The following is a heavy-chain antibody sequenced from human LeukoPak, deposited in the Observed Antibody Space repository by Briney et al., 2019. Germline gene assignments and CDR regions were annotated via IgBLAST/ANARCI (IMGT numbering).Heavy chain of an antibody. V-gene: IGHV1-2*02. CDR2: INPNSGGT. CDR1: GYTFTGYY. J-gene: IGHJ4*02. D-gene: IGHD2-2*01. Sequence: ASVKVSCKASGYTFTGYYMHWVRQAPGQGLEWMGWINPNSGGTNYAQKFQGRVTMTRDTSISTAYMELSRLRSDDTAVYYCARGPRYCSSTSCFEYYFDYWGQGTLVTVSS. CDR3: ARGPRYCSSTSCFEYYFDY.